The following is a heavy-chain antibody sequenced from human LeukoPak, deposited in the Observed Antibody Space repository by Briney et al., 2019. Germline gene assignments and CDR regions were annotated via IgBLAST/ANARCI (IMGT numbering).Heavy chain of an antibody. D-gene: IGHD3-16*02. Sequence: GGSLRLSCAASGFTFSNAWISWVRQVPGKGLEWVGRIKSKTDGGTTDYAAPVKGRFTISRDDSKNTLYLQMNSLKTEDTAVYYCTTDLNDYVWGSYRPDALDIWGQGTMVTVSS. CDR3: TTDLNDYVWGSYRPDALDI. CDR2: IKSKTDGGTT. J-gene: IGHJ3*02. CDR1: GFTFSNAW. V-gene: IGHV3-15*01.